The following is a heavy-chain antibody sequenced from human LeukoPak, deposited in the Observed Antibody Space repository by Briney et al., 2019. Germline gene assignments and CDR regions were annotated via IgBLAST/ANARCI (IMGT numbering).Heavy chain of an antibody. Sequence: GGSLRLSCAASGFTFSSYGMHWLRQAPGKGLEGVALIRYGGSNKYSADSAKGRFTISRDNSKNTLYLQMNSLRAEDTAVYYWAKDGLIWSGGSCYLGFFDYWGQGTLVTVSS. V-gene: IGHV3-30*02. CDR3: AKDGLIWSGGSCYLGFFDY. CDR1: GFTFSSYG. J-gene: IGHJ4*03. D-gene: IGHD2-15*01. CDR2: IRYGGSNK.